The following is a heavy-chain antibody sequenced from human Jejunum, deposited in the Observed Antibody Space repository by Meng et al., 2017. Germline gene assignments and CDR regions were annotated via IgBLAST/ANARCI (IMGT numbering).Heavy chain of an antibody. CDR2: ISSTGSDI. Sequence: GESLKISCAASGFSFSDYYMSWIRQAPGKGHEWVSYISSTGSDINYADSVKGRFTISRDNAKNSLYLQMNSLRDEDTAVYYCARGGGYYFDYWGQGMLVTSPQ. V-gene: IGHV3-11*04. CDR3: ARGGGYYFDY. CDR1: GFSFSDYY. D-gene: IGHD2-15*01. J-gene: IGHJ4*02.